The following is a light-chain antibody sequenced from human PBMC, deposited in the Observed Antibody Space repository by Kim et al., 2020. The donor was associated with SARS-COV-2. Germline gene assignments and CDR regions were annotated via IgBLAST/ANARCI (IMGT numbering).Light chain of an antibody. Sequence: DIQMTQSPSTLSALVGDRVIITCRASESITDWLAWYQQKPGTAPKLLLYDASSLENGVPSRFSGSGSGTEFTLTISSLQPDVFATYYCQQYNSYPVTFGGGTKVDIK. CDR1: ESITDW. CDR2: DAS. V-gene: IGKV1-5*01. J-gene: IGKJ4*01. CDR3: QQYNSYPVT.